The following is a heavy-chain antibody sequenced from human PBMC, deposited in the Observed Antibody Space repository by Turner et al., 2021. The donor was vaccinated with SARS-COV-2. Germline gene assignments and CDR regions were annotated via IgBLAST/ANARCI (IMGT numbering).Heavy chain of an antibody. V-gene: IGHV3-30*18. J-gene: IGHJ4*02. CDR1: GFTFSSYG. Sequence: QVLLLESGGGVVQPGRSLRLSCAASGFTFSSYGMHWVRQAPGKGLEWVAVISYDGSNKYYADSVKGRFTISRDNSKNTLYLQMNSLRAEDTAVYYCAKQLGLYSNPMYYFDYWGQGTLVTVSS. D-gene: IGHD4-4*01. CDR2: ISYDGSNK. CDR3: AKQLGLYSNPMYYFDY.